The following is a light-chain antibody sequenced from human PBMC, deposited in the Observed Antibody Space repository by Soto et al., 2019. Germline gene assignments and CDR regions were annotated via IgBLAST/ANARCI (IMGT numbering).Light chain of an antibody. V-gene: IGKV1-39*01. Sequence: DIQMIHSPSSLSASVGDRGTITCRASQSISSYLNWYQQKPGKAPKLLIYAASSLQSGVPSRFSGSGSGTDFTLTISSLKPEDPATYYCQQSYSTPPLTFGGGTKVDIK. CDR3: QQSYSTPPLT. CDR2: AAS. CDR1: QSISSY. J-gene: IGKJ4*01.